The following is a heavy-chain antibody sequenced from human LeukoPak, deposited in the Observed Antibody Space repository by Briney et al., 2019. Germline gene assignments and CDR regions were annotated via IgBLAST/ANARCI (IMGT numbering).Heavy chain of an antibody. CDR3: ARQSYYYDSSGYYGMDV. J-gene: IGHJ6*02. CDR2: IYPGDSDT. CDR1: GYSFTSYW. Sequence: GESLKISCKGSGYSFTSYWIGWVRQMPGKGLEWMGIIYPGDSDTRYSPSFQGQVTISADKSISTAYLQWSSLKASDIAMYYCARQSYYYDSSGYYGMDVWGQGTTVTVSS. D-gene: IGHD3-22*01. V-gene: IGHV5-51*01.